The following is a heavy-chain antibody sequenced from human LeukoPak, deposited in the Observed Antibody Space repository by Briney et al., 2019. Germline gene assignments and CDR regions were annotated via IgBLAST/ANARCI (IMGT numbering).Heavy chain of an antibody. CDR1: GYTFTSYG. D-gene: IGHD5-18*01. CDR3: AREAQRNNWFDP. CDR2: ISAYNGNT. Sequence: ASVKVSCKASGYTFTSYGISWVRQAPGQGLEWMGWISAYNGNTNYAQKLQGRVTMTTGTSTSTAYMELRSLRSDDTAVYYCAREAQRNNWFDPWGQGTLVTVSS. J-gene: IGHJ5*02. V-gene: IGHV1-18*01.